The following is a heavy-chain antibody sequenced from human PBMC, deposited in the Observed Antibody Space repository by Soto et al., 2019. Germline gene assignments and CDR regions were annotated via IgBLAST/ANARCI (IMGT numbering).Heavy chain of an antibody. J-gene: IGHJ4*02. Sequence: EAQLVESGGGLVQPGGSLRLSCVASGFTFSGYWMHWVRQVPGKGLVWVSCINNDGSRTRYADSVKGRFTISRDNAKNTLYLQMNSLRAEDTAVYYCARDVHLQSFDYWGQGTLVTVSS. V-gene: IGHV3-74*01. CDR2: INNDGSRT. CDR1: GFTFSGYW. CDR3: ARDVHLQSFDY. D-gene: IGHD1-1*01.